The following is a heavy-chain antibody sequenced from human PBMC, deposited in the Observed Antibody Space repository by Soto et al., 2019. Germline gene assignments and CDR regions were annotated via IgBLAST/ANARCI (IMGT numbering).Heavy chain of an antibody. CDR1: GSSISSYY. Sequence: SETLSLTCNVSGSSISSYYWSWIRQPPGKGLEWIGYVYYTGSTLYNPSLKSRVTISVDMSKKEFSLRLSSVIAADTAVYYCARTRMIESWIDSWGQGTTVTVSS. V-gene: IGHV4-59*01. J-gene: IGHJ4*02. CDR2: VYYTGST. D-gene: IGHD3-16*01. CDR3: ARTRMIESWIDS.